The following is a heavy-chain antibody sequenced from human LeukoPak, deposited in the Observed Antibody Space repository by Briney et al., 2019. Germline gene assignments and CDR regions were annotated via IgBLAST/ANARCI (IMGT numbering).Heavy chain of an antibody. V-gene: IGHV3-48*04. CDR3: ATRPIPTPHYYYYMDV. Sequence: GGSLRLSCAASGFTFSSYSMNWVRQAPGKGLEWVSYISSSGSTIYYADSVKGRFTISRDNAKNSLYLQMNSLRAEDTAVYYCATRPIPTPHYYYYMDVWGKGTTVTVSS. CDR1: GFTFSSYS. CDR2: ISSSGSTI. J-gene: IGHJ6*03.